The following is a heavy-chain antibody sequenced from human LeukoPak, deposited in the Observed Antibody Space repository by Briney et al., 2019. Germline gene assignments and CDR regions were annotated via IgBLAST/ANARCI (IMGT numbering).Heavy chain of an antibody. V-gene: IGHV4-30-4*01. Sequence: PSETLSLTCTVSGDSISNGDYYWHWIRQPPGKGLEWIGYIYYSGSTYYNPSLKSRVTISVDTSKNQFSLRLSSVTAADTAVYYCATDRDTIVRGVRGNWFDPWGQGILVTVSS. CDR1: GDSISNGDYY. CDR2: IYYSGST. J-gene: IGHJ5*02. CDR3: ATDRDTIVRGVRGNWFDP. D-gene: IGHD3-10*01.